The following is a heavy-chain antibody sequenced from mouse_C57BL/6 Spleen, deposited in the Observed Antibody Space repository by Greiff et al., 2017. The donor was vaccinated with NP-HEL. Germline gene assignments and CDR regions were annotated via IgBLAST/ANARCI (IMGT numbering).Heavy chain of an antibody. CDR3: ARSAGYDYGDFDV. J-gene: IGHJ1*03. CDR1: GYTFTSYG. V-gene: IGHV1-81*01. CDR2: IYPRSGNT. Sequence: QVQLKESGAELARPGASVKLSCKASGYTFTSYGISWVKQRTGQGLEWIGEIYPRSGNTYYNEKFKGKATLTADKSSSTAYMELRSLTSEDSAVYFCARSAGYDYGDFDVWGTGTTVTVSS. D-gene: IGHD2-4*01.